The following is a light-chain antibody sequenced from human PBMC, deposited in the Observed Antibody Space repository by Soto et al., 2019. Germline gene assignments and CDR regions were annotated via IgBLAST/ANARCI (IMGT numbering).Light chain of an antibody. CDR3: SSYTGSSTPG. Sequence: QSVLTQPASVSGSPGQSIAISCTGTSSDVGGYNFVSWYQQHPGKAPKLMIYGVSNRPSGVSNRFSGSKSGNTASLTISGLQAEDEADYYCSSYTGSSTPGFGTGTKLTVL. CDR1: SSDVGGYNF. CDR2: GVS. J-gene: IGLJ1*01. V-gene: IGLV2-14*01.